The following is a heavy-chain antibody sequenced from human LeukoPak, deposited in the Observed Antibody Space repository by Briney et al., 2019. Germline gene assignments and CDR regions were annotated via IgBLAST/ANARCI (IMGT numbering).Heavy chain of an antibody. CDR1: GGTLSRDG. D-gene: IGHD3-10*01. CDR3: ARDYPGDYASGSYYAGFDP. Sequence: SVKVSCKASGGTLSRDGFSWVRQAPGQGLEWMGGVIPIFGTTNYAQRFQGRVTIFADESANTLYMELSSLRSEDTAVYYCARDYPGDYASGSYYAGFDPWGHGTLVTVSS. CDR2: VIPIFGTT. J-gene: IGHJ5*02. V-gene: IGHV1-69*01.